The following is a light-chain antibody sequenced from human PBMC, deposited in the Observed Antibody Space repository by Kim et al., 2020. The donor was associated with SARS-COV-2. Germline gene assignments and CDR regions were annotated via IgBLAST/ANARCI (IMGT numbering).Light chain of an antibody. CDR1: QSISNN. CDR2: GAS. V-gene: IGKV3-15*01. Sequence: EIVMTQSPATLSVSPGERATLSCRASQSISNNLAWYHHKPGQAPRLLIYGASSRATAIPARYSGSGSGTEFTLTISSLQSEDFAVYYCQQYNNWPYTFGQGTKLEI. J-gene: IGKJ2*01. CDR3: QQYNNWPYT.